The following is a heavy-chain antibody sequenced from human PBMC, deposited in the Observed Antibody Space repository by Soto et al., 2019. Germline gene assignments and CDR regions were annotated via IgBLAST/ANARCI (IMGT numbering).Heavy chain of an antibody. CDR1: GGSISSGGYY. CDR2: IYYSGST. V-gene: IGHV4-31*03. Sequence: QVQLQESGPGLVKPSQTLSLTCTVSGGSISSGGYYWSWIRQHPGKVLEWIGYIYYSGSTYYNPSLKSRVTISVDTSKNQFSLKLSSVTAADTAVYYCARRAEVAATPYYYGMDVWGQGTTVTVSS. D-gene: IGHD2-15*01. J-gene: IGHJ6*02. CDR3: ARRAEVAATPYYYGMDV.